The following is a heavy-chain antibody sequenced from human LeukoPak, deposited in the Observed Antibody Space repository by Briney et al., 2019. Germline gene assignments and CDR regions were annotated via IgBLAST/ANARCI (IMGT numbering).Heavy chain of an antibody. CDR1: GFTFSSYA. V-gene: IGHV3-23*01. Sequence: GGSLRLSCAASGFTFSSYAMSWGRRAPGKGLGWVSAISVSGGSTYSADPAKGRFTISRANSKNTPYLQMNSLRAGDTAVYYCAKDSQYGMDVGGQGTTVTVSS. J-gene: IGHJ6*02. CDR2: ISVSGGST. CDR3: AKDSQYGMDV.